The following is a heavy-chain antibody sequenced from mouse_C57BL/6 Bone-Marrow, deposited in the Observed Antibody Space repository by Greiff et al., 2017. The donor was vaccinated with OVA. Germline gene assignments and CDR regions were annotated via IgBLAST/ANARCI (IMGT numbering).Heavy chain of an antibody. CDR2: IYPRSGYT. J-gene: IGHJ3*01. CDR3: AAGCYYGRREFED. V-gene: IGHV1-81*01. Sequence: QVQLKQSGAELARPGASVKLSCKASGYTFTSYGISWVKQRTGQGLEWIGEIYPRSGYTSYNEKFKGKATLTAAKSYSTAYMELRSLPSEDSAVDVSAAGCYYGRREFEDWGKGTRGTVSA. D-gene: IGHD1-1*01. CDR1: GYTFTSYG.